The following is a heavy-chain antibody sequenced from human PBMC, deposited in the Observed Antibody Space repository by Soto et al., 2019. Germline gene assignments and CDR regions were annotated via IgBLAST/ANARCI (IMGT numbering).Heavy chain of an antibody. V-gene: IGHV1-69*13. D-gene: IGHD3-16*02. CDR3: ASGKPATFGGVIVYYYYAMDV. CDR1: GGTLNKYG. Sequence: RASVKVSCKASGGTLNKYGISWVRQAPGQGLEWMGDFIPMSGTANYAQKFQGRVTITADESTSTAYMDLSSLRSEDTAVYYCASGKPATFGGVIVYYYYAMDVWGQGTTVTVSS. J-gene: IGHJ6*02. CDR2: FIPMSGTA.